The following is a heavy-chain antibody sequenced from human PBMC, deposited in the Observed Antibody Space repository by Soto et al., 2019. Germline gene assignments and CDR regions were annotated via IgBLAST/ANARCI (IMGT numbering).Heavy chain of an antibody. D-gene: IGHD4-17*01. V-gene: IGHV3-11*01. CDR1: GFTFSDYY. Sequence: GGSLRLSCAASGFTFSDYYMSWIRQAPGKGLEWVSYISSSGSTIYYADSVKGRFTISRDNAKNSLYLQMNSLRAEDTAVDYCARVEVNDYGDYRLSEYYFDYWGQGTLVTVSS. CDR2: ISSSGSTI. J-gene: IGHJ4*02. CDR3: ARVEVNDYGDYRLSEYYFDY.